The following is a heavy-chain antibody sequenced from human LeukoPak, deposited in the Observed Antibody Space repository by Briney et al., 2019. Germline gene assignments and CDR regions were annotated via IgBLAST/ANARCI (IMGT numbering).Heavy chain of an antibody. D-gene: IGHD4-17*01. Sequence: GASVKVSCKAFGYTFTSYYMHWVRQAPGQGLEWMGIINPSGGSTSYAQKFQGRVTMTRDTSTSTVYMELSSLRSEDTAVYYCAGDYGDYTFDYWGQGTLVTVSS. CDR2: INPSGGST. V-gene: IGHV1-46*01. CDR3: AGDYGDYTFDY. CDR1: GYTFTSYY. J-gene: IGHJ4*02.